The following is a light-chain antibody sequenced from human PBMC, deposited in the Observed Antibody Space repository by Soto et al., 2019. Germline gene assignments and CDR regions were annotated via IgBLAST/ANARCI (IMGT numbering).Light chain of an antibody. CDR2: GAS. J-gene: IGKJ3*01. V-gene: IGKV3-20*01. CDR1: QSVSSSY. CDR3: QQYGNAPFT. Sequence: EIVLTQSPGTLSFSPGERATLTCRASQSVSSSYLAWFQQKPGQAPRLLLYGASSMATGIPDRFSGSGSGTYLTPTISRLEPEDLAVDYCQQYGNAPFTFGPGNKVDIK.